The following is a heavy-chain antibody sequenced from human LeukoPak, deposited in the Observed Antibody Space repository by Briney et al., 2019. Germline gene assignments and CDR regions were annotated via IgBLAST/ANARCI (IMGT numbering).Heavy chain of an antibody. CDR2: IYPGDSDT. D-gene: IGHD3-16*02. J-gene: IGHJ4*02. Sequence: GESLEISCKSSGYSFTSYWIGWVRQMPGKGLEWMGMIYPGDSDTRYSPSFQGQVTISADKSINTAYLQWSSLKASDTAMYYCARHDVIGRTWCPFDYWGQGTLVTVSS. CDR3: ARHDVIGRTWCPFDY. CDR1: GYSFTSYW. V-gene: IGHV5-51*01.